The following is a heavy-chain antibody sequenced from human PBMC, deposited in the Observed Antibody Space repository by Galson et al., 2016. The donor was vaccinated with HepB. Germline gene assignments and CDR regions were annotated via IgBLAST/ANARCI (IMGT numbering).Heavy chain of an antibody. D-gene: IGHD4-17*01. CDR2: INSDGSNA. V-gene: IGHV3-74*01. CDR3: ARENGDYLFIDP. Sequence: SLRLSCAGSGFTFSNHYMHWVRQAPGKGLVWVSHINSDGSNANYADSVKGRFTISRDNARNTLYLHVNSLRAEDAAVYYCARENGDYLFIDPWGQGTQVTVSS. CDR1: GFTFSNHY. J-gene: IGHJ5*02.